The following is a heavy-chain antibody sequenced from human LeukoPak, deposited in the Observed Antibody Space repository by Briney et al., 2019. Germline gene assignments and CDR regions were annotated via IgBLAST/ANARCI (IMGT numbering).Heavy chain of an antibody. CDR1: GYTFTGYY. CDR2: INPNSGDT. D-gene: IGHD3-22*01. J-gene: IGHJ4*02. CDR3: ARGYYYGSSGYHFDY. Sequence: GASVKVSCKASGYTFTGYYMHWVRQAPGQGLEWMGWINPNSGDTNYAQKFQGRVTMTRDTSISTAYMELSRLRSDDTAVYYCARGYYYGSSGYHFDYWGQGTLVTVSS. V-gene: IGHV1-2*02.